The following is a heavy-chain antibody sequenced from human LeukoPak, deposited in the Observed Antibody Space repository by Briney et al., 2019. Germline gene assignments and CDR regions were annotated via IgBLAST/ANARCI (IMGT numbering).Heavy chain of an antibody. J-gene: IGHJ6*02. Sequence: SETLSLTCTVSGGSVSSGSYYWSWIRQPPGKGLEWIGYIYYSGSTNYNPSLKSRVTISVDTSKNQFSLKLSSVTAADTAVYYCARERGEWELVYYYYGMDVWGQGTTVTVSS. V-gene: IGHV4-61*01. CDR2: IYYSGST. CDR3: ARERGEWELVYYYYGMDV. CDR1: GGSVSSGSYY. D-gene: IGHD1-26*01.